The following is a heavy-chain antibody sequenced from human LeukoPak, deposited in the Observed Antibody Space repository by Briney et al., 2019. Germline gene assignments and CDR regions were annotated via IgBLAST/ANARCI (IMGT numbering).Heavy chain of an antibody. V-gene: IGHV3-23*01. CDR2: ISGSGGST. D-gene: IGHD6-13*01. J-gene: IGHJ4*02. CDR1: GFTFSSYA. Sequence: GGSLRLSCTASGFTFSSYAMSWVRQAPGKGLEWVSAISGSGGSTYYADSVKGRFTISRDNSKSTLYLQMNSLRAEDTAVYYCAKDSYSSSWYNDYWGQGTLATVSS. CDR3: AKDSYSSSWYNDY.